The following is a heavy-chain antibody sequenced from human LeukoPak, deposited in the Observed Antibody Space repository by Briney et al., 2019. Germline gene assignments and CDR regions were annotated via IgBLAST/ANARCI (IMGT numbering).Heavy chain of an antibody. CDR2: INHSGST. CDR3: ARNIGRYSSRYDY. J-gene: IGHJ4*02. D-gene: IGHD6-13*01. CDR1: GGSFSGYY. V-gene: IGHV4-34*01. Sequence: SETLSLTCAVYGGSFSGYYWSWIRQPPGKGLEWIGEINHSGSTNYNPSLKSRVTISVDTSKNQFSLKLSSVTAADTAVYYCARNIGRYSSRYDYWGQGTLVTVSS.